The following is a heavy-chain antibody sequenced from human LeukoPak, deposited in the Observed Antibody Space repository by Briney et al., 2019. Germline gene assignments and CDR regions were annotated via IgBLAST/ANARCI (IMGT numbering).Heavy chain of an antibody. V-gene: IGHV3-66*01. CDR2: IYSGGST. Sequence: GGSLRLSCAASGITVSSNYMSWVRQAPGKGLEWVSVIYSGGSTYYADSVKGRFTISRDNSKNTLYLQMNSLRAEDTAVYYCARDNKIDAFDIWGQGTMVTVSS. D-gene: IGHD2/OR15-2a*01. CDR1: GITVSSNY. CDR3: ARDNKIDAFDI. J-gene: IGHJ3*02.